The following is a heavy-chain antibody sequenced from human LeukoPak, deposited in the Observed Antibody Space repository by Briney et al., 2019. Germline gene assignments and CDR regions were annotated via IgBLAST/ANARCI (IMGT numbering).Heavy chain of an antibody. CDR3: AWGDSSGYPFDP. CDR1: GYSISSGNYY. Sequence: PSETLSLTCAVSGYSISSGNYYWSWIRQPAGKGLEWIGRIYTSGGTSGSTYYNPSLKSRVTISVDTSKNQFSLKLSSVTAADTAVYYCAWGDSSGYPFDPWGQGTLVTVSS. CDR2: IYTSGGTSGST. D-gene: IGHD3-22*01. J-gene: IGHJ5*02. V-gene: IGHV4-61*02.